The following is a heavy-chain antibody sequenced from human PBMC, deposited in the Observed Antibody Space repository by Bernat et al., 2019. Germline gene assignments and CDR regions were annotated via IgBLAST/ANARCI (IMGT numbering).Heavy chain of an antibody. V-gene: IGHV3-23*01. D-gene: IGHD4-23*01. Sequence: EVQLLESGGGLVQPGGSLRLSCAASGFTFNIYAMYWVRQAPGKGLEWVSAIGGGNDLFYADSVRGRFIGSRDDSKNTVYLQMNSLRAEDTAVYYCAKDAIPRNQRWDAFDIWGQGTMVTVSS. CDR3: AKDAIPRNQRWDAFDI. CDR2: IGGGNDL. CDR1: GFTFNIYA. J-gene: IGHJ3*02.